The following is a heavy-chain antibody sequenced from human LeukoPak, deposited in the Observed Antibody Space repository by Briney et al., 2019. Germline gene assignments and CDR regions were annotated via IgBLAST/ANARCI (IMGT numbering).Heavy chain of an antibody. CDR2: INHSGST. CDR1: GGSFSGYY. V-gene: IGHV4-34*01. J-gene: IGHJ4*02. D-gene: IGHD6-19*01. CDR3: ARRSSSWDYFDY. Sequence: SETLSLTCAVYGGSFSGYYWSWIRQPPGKGLEWIGEINHSGSTNYNPSLKSRVTISVDTSKNQFSLKLSSVTAADTAVYYCARRSSSWDYFDYWGQGTLVTVSS.